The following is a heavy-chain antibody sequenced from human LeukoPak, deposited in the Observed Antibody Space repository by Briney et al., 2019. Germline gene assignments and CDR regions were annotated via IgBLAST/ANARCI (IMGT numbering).Heavy chain of an antibody. Sequence: GGSLRLSCAASGFTVSSNYMSWVRQAPGKGLEWVSAIYSGGSTYYADSVKGRFTISRDNSKNTLYLQMNSLRAEGTAVYYCAEAASVRGISYWGQGTLVTVSS. V-gene: IGHV3-53*01. CDR3: AEAASVRGISY. CDR2: IYSGGST. CDR1: GFTVSSNY. D-gene: IGHD3-10*01. J-gene: IGHJ4*02.